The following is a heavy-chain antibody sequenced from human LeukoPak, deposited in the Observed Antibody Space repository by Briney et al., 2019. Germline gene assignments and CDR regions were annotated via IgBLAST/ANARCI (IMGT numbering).Heavy chain of an antibody. V-gene: IGHV4-34*01. CDR1: GGSFSGYY. CDR3: ARGSLDFWSGYYSYNWFDP. CDR2: INHSGST. J-gene: IGHJ5*02. Sequence: PSETLSLTCAVYGGSFSGYYWSWIRQPPGKGLEWIGEINHSGSTNYNPSLKSRVTISVDTSKNQFSLKLSSVTAADTAVYYCARGSLDFWSGYYSYNWFDPWGQGTLVTVSS. D-gene: IGHD3-3*01.